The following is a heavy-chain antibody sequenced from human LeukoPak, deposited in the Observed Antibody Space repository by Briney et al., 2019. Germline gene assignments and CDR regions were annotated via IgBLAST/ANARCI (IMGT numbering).Heavy chain of an antibody. CDR1: GGSISSSNW. V-gene: IGHV4-4*02. D-gene: IGHD6-13*01. CDR3: ARTQPRTAAAGTRAFDI. J-gene: IGHJ3*02. CDR2: IYHSGST. Sequence: SETLSLTCAVSGGSISSSNWWSWVRQPPGKGLEWIGEIYHSGSTYYNPSLKSRVTISVDRSKNQFSLKLSSVTAADTAVYYCARTQPRTAAAGTRAFDIWGQGTMVTVSS.